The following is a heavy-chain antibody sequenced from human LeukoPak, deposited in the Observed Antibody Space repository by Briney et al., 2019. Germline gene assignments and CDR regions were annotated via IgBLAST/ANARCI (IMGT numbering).Heavy chain of an antibody. V-gene: IGHV3-21*01. D-gene: IGHD5-18*01. J-gene: IGHJ4*02. CDR1: RFPFSSYS. CDR3: ATRGGYSYGFDY. Sequence: PGGSLRLSCAASRFPFSSYSMNWVRQATGKGLEWVSSICSSSSYIYYADSVKGRFTISRDNAKNSLYLQMNSLRAEDTAVYYCATRGGYSYGFDYWGQGTLVTVSS. CDR2: ICSSSSYI.